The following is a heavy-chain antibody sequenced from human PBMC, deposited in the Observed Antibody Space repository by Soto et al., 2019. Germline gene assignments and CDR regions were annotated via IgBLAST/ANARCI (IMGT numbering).Heavy chain of an antibody. CDR1: GYTFTSYG. Sequence: QVQLVQSGPEVKKPGASVKVSCKTSGYTFTSYGISWVRQAPGQGLEWMGWITTDKGKTTYAQKFQGRVTMTTDTSTRTAYMELRSLISYDTAVYYCATRSPAFDYWGQGTLVAVSS. CDR3: ATRSPAFDY. V-gene: IGHV1-18*01. J-gene: IGHJ4*02. CDR2: ITTDKGKT.